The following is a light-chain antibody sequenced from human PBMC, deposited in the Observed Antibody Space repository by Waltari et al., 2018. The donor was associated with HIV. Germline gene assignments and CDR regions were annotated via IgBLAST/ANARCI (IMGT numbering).Light chain of an antibody. CDR1: NSNIGSNT. V-gene: IGLV1-44*01. CDR3: AAWDDSLNAHVL. CDR2: NTK. J-gene: IGLJ2*01. Sequence: QSVLTQPPSASGTPGQRVTIPCSGRNSNIGSNTVNWHQQLPGPAPTLPIYNTKPRPAGVSDRFSGSKSGTSASLAISGLQSEDEADYYCAAWDDSLNAHVLFGGGTKLTVL.